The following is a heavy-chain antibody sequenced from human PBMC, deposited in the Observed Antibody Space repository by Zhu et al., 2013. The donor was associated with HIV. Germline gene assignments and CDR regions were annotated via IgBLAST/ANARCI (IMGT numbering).Heavy chain of an antibody. J-gene: IGHJ4*02. D-gene: IGHD3-22*01. CDR3: ARGGNYYDSSGYYLQLDY. CDR1: GGTFSSYA. CDR2: IIPIFGTA. V-gene: IGHV1-69*01. Sequence: VQLVQSGAEVKKPGSSVKVSCKASGGTFSSYAISWVRQAPGQGLEWMGGIIPIFGTANYAQKFQGRVTITADESTSTAYMELSSLRSEDTAVYYCARGGNYYDSSGYYLQLDYWGQGTLVTVSS.